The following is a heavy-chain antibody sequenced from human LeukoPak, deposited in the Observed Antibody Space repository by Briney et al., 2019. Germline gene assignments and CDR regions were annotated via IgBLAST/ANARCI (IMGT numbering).Heavy chain of an antibody. CDR3: TREVSTVTFDY. CDR1: GGSISPHY. D-gene: IGHD4-17*01. V-gene: IGHV4-59*11. Sequence: TSETLSLTCTVSGGSISPHYWTWIRQTPGKGLEWIGYVYYNGLTSYNAFLRSRLILSVDTARNQVSLKLTSVTAADTAVYYCTREVSTVTFDYWGQGTLVTVSS. J-gene: IGHJ4*02. CDR2: VYYNGLT.